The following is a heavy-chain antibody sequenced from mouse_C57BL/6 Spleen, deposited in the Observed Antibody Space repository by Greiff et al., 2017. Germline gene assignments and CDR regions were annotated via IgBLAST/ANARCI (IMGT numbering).Heavy chain of an antibody. J-gene: IGHJ4*01. CDR3: ARFDYGSSYEDYAMDY. CDR2: IDPANGNT. V-gene: IGHV14-3*01. CDR1: GFNIKNTY. D-gene: IGHD1-1*01. Sequence: VQLQQSVAELVRPGASVKLSCTASGFNIKNTYMHWVKQRPEQGLEWIGRIDPANGNTKYAPKFQGKATITADTSSNTAYLQLSSLTSEDTAIYYCARFDYGSSYEDYAMDYWGQGTSVTASS.